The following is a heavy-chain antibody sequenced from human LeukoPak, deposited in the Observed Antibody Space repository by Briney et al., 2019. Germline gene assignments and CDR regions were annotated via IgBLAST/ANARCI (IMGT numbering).Heavy chain of an antibody. J-gene: IGHJ4*02. CDR1: GFTFSSYS. CDR3: TRDRYYGSGSYWPDY. CDR2: IRSKAYGGTT. D-gene: IGHD3-10*01. V-gene: IGHV3-49*04. Sequence: PGGSLRLSCAASGFTFSSYSMSWVRQAPGKGLEWVGFIRSKAYGGTTEYAASVKGRFTISRDDSKSIAYLQMNSLKTEDTAVYYCTRDRYYGSGSYWPDYWGQGTLVAVSS.